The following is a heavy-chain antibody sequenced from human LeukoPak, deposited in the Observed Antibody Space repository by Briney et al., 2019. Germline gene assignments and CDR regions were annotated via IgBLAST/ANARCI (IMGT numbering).Heavy chain of an antibody. D-gene: IGHD1-26*01. Sequence: SETLSLTCTVSGGSISNYYWSWIRQPPGKGLEWIGYIYHSGATNYNPSLRSRVTISVDTSNNQFSLNLRSVTAADTAIYYCARKSPTSGSYGWYFDYWGQGALDTVSS. J-gene: IGHJ4*02. CDR3: ARKSPTSGSYGWYFDY. CDR1: GGSISNYY. CDR2: IYHSGAT. V-gene: IGHV4-59*01.